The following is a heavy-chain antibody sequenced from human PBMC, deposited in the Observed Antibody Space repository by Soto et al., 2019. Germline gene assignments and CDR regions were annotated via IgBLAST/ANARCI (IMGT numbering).Heavy chain of an antibody. CDR3: VRDHIYAFDV. Sequence: PGGSLRLSCAAAGFTFSNYGMHWVRQAPGKGLEWVAVIWYDGSNKYYADSVKGRFTISRDNSKNTLYLQMNSLRAEDTAVYYCVRDHIYAFDVWGQGTMVTVSS. V-gene: IGHV3-33*01. D-gene: IGHD2-21*01. J-gene: IGHJ3*01. CDR1: GFTFSNYG. CDR2: IWYDGSNK.